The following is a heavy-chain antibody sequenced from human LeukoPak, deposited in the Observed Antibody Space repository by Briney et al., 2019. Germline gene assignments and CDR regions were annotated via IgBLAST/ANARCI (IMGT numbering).Heavy chain of an antibody. CDR2: IKSKSDGGTT. V-gene: IGHV3-15*01. CDR1: VHTFTNTW. CDR3: STDYVGY. Sequence: GVSQTLPCTLCVHTFTNTWMRWAPHAPGRGLEWVGRIKSKSDGGTTEYAVPVKGRFTISRDYLKNTLYRQMNSLKSEDAAYYYCSTDYVGYWGQGTLVTVSS. D-gene: IGHD1-26*01. J-gene: IGHJ4*02.